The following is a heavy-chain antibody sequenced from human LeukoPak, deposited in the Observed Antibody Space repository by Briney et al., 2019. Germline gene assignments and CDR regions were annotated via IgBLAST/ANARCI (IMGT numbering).Heavy chain of an antibody. V-gene: IGHV1-18*01. Sequence: ASVKVSCKASGYTFTSYGISWVGQAPGQGGGGRGWISDYNGKTNYAQKLQGRVNITREKTTSTVYMALSSLRSEDTAVYYCARGLPALYYYYMDVWGKGTTVTVSS. CDR3: ARGLPALYYYYMDV. CDR2: ISDYNGKT. J-gene: IGHJ6*03. D-gene: IGHD2-2*01. CDR1: GYTFTSYG.